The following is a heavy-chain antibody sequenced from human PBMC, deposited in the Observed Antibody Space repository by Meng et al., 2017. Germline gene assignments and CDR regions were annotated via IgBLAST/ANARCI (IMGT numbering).Heavy chain of an antibody. Sequence: SETLSLTCTVSGGSIFNYYWSWIRQPPGKGLEWIGYIYNSGSTNYNPSLESRVIISVDTSKSQFSLRMSSVTAADTAVYYCARVDGYSGGWYEASWGQGTLVTVSS. V-gene: IGHV4-59*01. CDR1: GGSIFNYY. J-gene: IGHJ5*02. CDR2: IYNSGST. D-gene: IGHD6-19*01. CDR3: ARVDGYSGGWYEAS.